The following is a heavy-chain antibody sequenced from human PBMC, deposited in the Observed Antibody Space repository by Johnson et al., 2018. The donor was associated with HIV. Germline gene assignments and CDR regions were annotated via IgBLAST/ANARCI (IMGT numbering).Heavy chain of an antibody. D-gene: IGHD6-13*01. CDR3: ARVPTAAAGSRGGAFDI. CDR2: ISYDGSNK. CDR1: GFTFSSYA. V-gene: IGHV3-30*04. Sequence: VQLVESGGGVVQPGRSLRLSCAASGFTFSSYAMHWVRQAPGKGLEWVAVISYDGSNKYYADSVKGRFTISRDNSKNTLYLQMNSLRAEDTAVYYCARVPTAAAGSRGGAFDIWGQGRMVTVCS. J-gene: IGHJ3*02.